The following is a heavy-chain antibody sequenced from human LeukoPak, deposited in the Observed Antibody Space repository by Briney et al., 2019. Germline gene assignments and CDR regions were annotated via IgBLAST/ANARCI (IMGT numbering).Heavy chain of an antibody. CDR1: GGFFSCYY. CDR2: INRSGNT. CDR3: AIPSGWSVGYYYYIDV. V-gene: IGHV4-34*01. Sequence: SETLSLTCAVYGGFFSCYYWWLIRQPPGKGLGLGGEINRSGNTKYNPSLQSPVTISVDKSKNPFYLKLSTLTAADTAMYYCAIPSGWSVGYYYYIDVWGKGSTITISS. J-gene: IGHJ6*03. D-gene: IGHD6-25*01.